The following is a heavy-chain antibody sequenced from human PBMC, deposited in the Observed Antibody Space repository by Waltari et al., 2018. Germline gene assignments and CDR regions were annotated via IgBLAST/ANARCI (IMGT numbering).Heavy chain of an antibody. D-gene: IGHD2-8*01. Sequence: QVQLQQWGAGLLKPSETLSLTCAVYGGSFSGYYWSWIRQPPGTGLEWIGEINHSGSTNYNPSLKSRVTISVDTSKNQFSLKLSSVTAADTAVYYCARRYCTNGVSGRGFYFDYWGQGTLVTVSS. CDR2: INHSGST. CDR3: ARRYCTNGVSGRGFYFDY. CDR1: GGSFSGYY. V-gene: IGHV4-34*01. J-gene: IGHJ4*02.